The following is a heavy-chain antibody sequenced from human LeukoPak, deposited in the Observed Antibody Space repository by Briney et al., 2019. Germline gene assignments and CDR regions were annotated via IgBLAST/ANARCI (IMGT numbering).Heavy chain of an antibody. J-gene: IGHJ4*02. CDR3: ARGTYGEYGGPAY. CDR1: GGSFSNYY. V-gene: IGHV3-11*04. CDR2: ISSSGSAM. Sequence: LSLTCAVYGGSFSNYYWSWVRQAPGKGLEWVSYISSSGSAMYYADSVRGRFTISRDNAENSLFLQMNSLRDEDTAVYYCARGTYGEYGGPAYWGQGTLVTVSS. D-gene: IGHD4-17*01.